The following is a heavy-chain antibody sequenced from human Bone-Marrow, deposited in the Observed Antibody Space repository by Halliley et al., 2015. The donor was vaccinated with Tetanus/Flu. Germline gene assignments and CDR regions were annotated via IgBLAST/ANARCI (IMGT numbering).Heavy chain of an antibody. V-gene: IGHV4-38-2*01. J-gene: IGHJ4*02. CDR3: ARTGVPLRGHFDF. D-gene: IGHD1-1*01. CDR1: GYSISNAFY. Sequence: TLSLTCAVSGYSISNAFYWGWIRQPPGKGLEWIGTIFHSGSSYYNPSLQSRVTLSVDTSKNQFSLKLNSMTAADTAFYYCARTGVPLRGHFDFWGQGILVTVS. CDR2: IFHSGSS.